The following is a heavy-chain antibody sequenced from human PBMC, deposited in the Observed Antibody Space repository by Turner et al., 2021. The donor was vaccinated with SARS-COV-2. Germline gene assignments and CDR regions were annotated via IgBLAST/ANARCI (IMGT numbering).Heavy chain of an antibody. Sequence: EVQLLESGGGVVQPGGSLRISCAASGFTFSSYAMSWVRQAPGKGLEWVSAISGSGGRTYYADSVKGRFTISRDNSKNTLYLQMNSLRAEDTAVYYCAKGYDSSGYYSARGGLFCDYWGQGTLVTVSS. V-gene: IGHV3-23*01. D-gene: IGHD3-22*01. CDR1: GFTFSSYA. CDR3: AKGYDSSGYYSARGGLFCDY. J-gene: IGHJ4*02. CDR2: ISGSGGRT.